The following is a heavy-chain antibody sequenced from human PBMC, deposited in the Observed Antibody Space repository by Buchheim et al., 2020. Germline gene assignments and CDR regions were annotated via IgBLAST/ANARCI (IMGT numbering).Heavy chain of an antibody. V-gene: IGHV1-46*01. CDR2: INPSGGST. CDR3: ARAPAAAGTYYYGMDV. Sequence: QVQLVQSGAEVKKPGASVKVSCKASGYTFTSYYMHWVRQAPGQGLEWMGIINPSGGSTSYAQKFQGRVTMTRDTSTSTVYMELSSLRSEDTAVCYCARAPAAAGTYYYGMDVWGQGTT. D-gene: IGHD6-13*01. CDR1: GYTFTSYY. J-gene: IGHJ6*02.